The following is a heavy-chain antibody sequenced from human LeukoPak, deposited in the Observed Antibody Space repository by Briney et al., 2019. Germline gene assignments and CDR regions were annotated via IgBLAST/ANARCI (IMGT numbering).Heavy chain of an antibody. V-gene: IGHV3-30*18. CDR3: AKGALRYFDGLKCFVDY. J-gene: IGHJ4*02. CDR1: GFTFSSYG. CDR2: ISYDGSNK. D-gene: IGHD3-9*01. Sequence: GRSLRLSCAASGFTFSSYGMHWVRQAPGKGLEWVAVISYDGSNKYYADSVKGRFTISRDNSKNTLYLQMNSLRAEDTAVYYCAKGALRYFDGLKCFVDYWGQGTLVTVSS.